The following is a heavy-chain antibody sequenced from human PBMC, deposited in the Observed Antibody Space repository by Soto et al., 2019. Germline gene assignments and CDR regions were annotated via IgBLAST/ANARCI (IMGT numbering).Heavy chain of an antibody. Sequence: QVQLQESGPGLVKPSGTLSLTCAVSGGSISSSNWWSWVRQPPGKGLEWIGEIYHSGSTNYNPSLKSRFTISVDKSKNQFSLKLSSVTAADTAVYYCARDDYYGSGSSHYYYYGMDVWGQGTTVTVSS. D-gene: IGHD3-10*01. CDR3: ARDDYYGSGSSHYYYYGMDV. CDR2: IYHSGST. J-gene: IGHJ6*02. V-gene: IGHV4-4*02. CDR1: GGSISSSNW.